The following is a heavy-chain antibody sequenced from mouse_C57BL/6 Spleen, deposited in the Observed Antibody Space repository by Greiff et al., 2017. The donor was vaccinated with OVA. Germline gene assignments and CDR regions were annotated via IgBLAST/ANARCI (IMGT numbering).Heavy chain of an antibody. J-gene: IGHJ4*01. CDR3: ARGGYYDYDSYYAMDY. CDR1: GYSITSGYY. CDR2: ISYDGSN. V-gene: IGHV3-6*01. Sequence: EVQLVESGPGLVKPSQSLSLTCSVTGYSITSGYYWNWIRQFPGNKLEWMGYISYDGSNNYNPSLKNRISITRDTSKNQFFLKLNSVTTEDTATYYCARGGYYDYDSYYAMDYWGQGTSVTVSS. D-gene: IGHD2-4*01.